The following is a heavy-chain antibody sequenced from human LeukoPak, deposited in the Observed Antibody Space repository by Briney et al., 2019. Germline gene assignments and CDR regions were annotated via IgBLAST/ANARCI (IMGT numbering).Heavy chain of an antibody. J-gene: IGHJ5*02. CDR3: ARGQALEWPFSRNWFDP. CDR1: GGSFSGYY. Sequence: PSETLSLTCAVYGGSFSGYYWSWIRRPPGKGLEWIGEINHSGSTNYNPSLKSRVTISVDTSKNQFSLKLSSVTAADTAVYYCARGQALEWPFSRNWFDPWGQGTLVTVSS. D-gene: IGHD3-3*01. CDR2: INHSGST. V-gene: IGHV4-34*01.